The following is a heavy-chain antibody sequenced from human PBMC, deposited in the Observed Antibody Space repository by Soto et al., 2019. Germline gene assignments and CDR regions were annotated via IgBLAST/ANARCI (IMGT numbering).Heavy chain of an antibody. V-gene: IGHV1-3*01. D-gene: IGHD2-21*02. CDR3: AANAYCGGDCYSNGDYYYYGMDV. J-gene: IGHJ6*02. CDR1: GYTFTSYA. Sequence: ASVKVSCKASGYTFTSYAMHWVRQAPGQRLEWMGWINAGNGNTKYSQKFQGRVTITRDTSASTAYMELSSLRSEDTAVYYCAANAYCGGDCYSNGDYYYYGMDVWGQGTTVTVS. CDR2: INAGNGNT.